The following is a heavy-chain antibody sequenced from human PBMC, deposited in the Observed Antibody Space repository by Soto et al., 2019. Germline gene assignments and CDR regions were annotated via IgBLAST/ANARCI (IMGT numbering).Heavy chain of an antibody. CDR1: GFTFSSYG. J-gene: IGHJ4*02. Sequence: WGSRRLSCAASGFTFSSYGMHWVRQAPGKGLEWVAVISYDGSNKYYADSVKGRFTISRDNSKNTLYLQMNSLRAEDTAVYYCAKDALVAGYFDYWGKGNLVTVSA. V-gene: IGHV3-30*18. CDR2: ISYDGSNK. CDR3: AKDALVAGYFDY. D-gene: IGHD6-19*01.